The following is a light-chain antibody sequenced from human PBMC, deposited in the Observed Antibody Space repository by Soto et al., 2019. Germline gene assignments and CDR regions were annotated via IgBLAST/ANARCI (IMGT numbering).Light chain of an antibody. J-gene: IGLJ3*02. V-gene: IGLV1-51*01. CDR3: ATWDSSLSAWL. Sequence: QSVLTQPPSVSAAPGQKVTISCSGGSSNIGNNYVSWYQQVAGTAPKLLIFDNNKRPSGIPDRFSGSKSGTSATLGIAGLPTGEPGDYYCATWDSSLSAWLFGGGTQLTVL. CDR2: DNN. CDR1: SSNIGNNY.